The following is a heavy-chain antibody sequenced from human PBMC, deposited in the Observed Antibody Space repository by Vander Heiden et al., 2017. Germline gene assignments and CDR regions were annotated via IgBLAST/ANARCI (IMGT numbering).Heavy chain of an antibody. J-gene: IGHJ4*02. Sequence: EVQLVESGGGLVQPGRSLRLSCAASGFTFDDYAMHWVRQAPGKGLEWVSGISWNSGSIGYADSVKGRFTISRDNAKNSLYLQMNSLRAEDTALYYCAKVGEPATAISSLWGSFDYWGQGTLVTVSS. CDR2: ISWNSGSI. D-gene: IGHD2-2*02. CDR3: AKVGEPATAISSLWGSFDY. V-gene: IGHV3-9*01. CDR1: GFTFDDYA.